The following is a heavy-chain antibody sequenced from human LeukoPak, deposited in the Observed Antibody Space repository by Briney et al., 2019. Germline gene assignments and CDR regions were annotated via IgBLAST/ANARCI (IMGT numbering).Heavy chain of an antibody. CDR3: ATPTAYSSGWVLY. V-gene: IGHV1-69*01. Sequence: XXXKAXXGTFXSXXISWVRXAPGQXLEXXGGIIPIFGTANYAQKFQGRVTITADESTSTAYMELSSLRSEDTAVYYCATPTAYSSGWVLYWGQGTLVTVSS. CDR1: XGTFXSXX. D-gene: IGHD6-19*01. CDR2: IIPIFGTA. J-gene: IGHJ4*02.